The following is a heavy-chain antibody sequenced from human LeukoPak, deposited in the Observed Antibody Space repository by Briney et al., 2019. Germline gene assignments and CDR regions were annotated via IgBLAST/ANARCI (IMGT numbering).Heavy chain of an antibody. Sequence: GGSLRLSCAASGFTFSSYSMNWVRQAPGKGLEWVSSISSSSSYIYYADSVKGRFTVSRDNAKNSLYLQMNSLRAEDTAVYYCARGLSSWFDYWGQGTLVTVSS. D-gene: IGHD6-13*01. J-gene: IGHJ4*02. CDR3: ARGLSSWFDY. CDR2: ISSSSSYI. CDR1: GFTFSSYS. V-gene: IGHV3-21*01.